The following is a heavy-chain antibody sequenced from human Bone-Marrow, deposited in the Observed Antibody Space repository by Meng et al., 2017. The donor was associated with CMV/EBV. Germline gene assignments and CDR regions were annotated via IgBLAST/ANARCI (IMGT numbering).Heavy chain of an antibody. V-gene: IGHV3-30*02. CDR1: GFTFSSYG. J-gene: IGHJ6*02. Sequence: GGSLRLSCAASGFTFSSYGTHWVRQAPGKGLEWVAFIRYDGKNKYYADSVKGRFTISRDNSKNTLYLQMNSLRAEDTAVYYCARDDLKLGRYDGMDVWGQGTTVTVSS. CDR2: IRYDGKNK. CDR3: ARDDLKLGRYDGMDV. D-gene: IGHD7-27*01.